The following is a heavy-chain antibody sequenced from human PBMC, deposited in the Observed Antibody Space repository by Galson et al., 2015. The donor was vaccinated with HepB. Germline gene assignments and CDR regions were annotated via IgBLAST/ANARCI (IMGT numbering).Heavy chain of an antibody. CDR2: INAGNGNI. Sequence: SVKVSCKASGYTFTDYSMHWVRQAPGQRLEWMGYINAGNGNIKISQNFQGRVTITRDTSASTAYMELSSLRSEDTSIYYCAREMYDIGYRPFDLWGRGALVTVSS. CDR1: GYTFTDYS. CDR3: AREMYDIGYRPFDL. J-gene: IGHJ2*01. V-gene: IGHV1-3*01. D-gene: IGHD2-8*01.